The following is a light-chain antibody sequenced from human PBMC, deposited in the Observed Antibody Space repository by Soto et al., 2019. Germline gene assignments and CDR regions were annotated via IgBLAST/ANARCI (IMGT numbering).Light chain of an antibody. CDR3: SSYTSSNTLV. CDR1: SSDVGYYNY. Sequence: QSALTQPASVSGSPRQSITISCTGTSSDVGYYNYVSWYQQHPGKAPKLMIYEVNNRPSGVSNRFSGSKSGNTASLTIFGLQAEDEADYYCSSYTSSNTLVFGGGTKVTVL. V-gene: IGLV2-14*01. J-gene: IGLJ2*01. CDR2: EVN.